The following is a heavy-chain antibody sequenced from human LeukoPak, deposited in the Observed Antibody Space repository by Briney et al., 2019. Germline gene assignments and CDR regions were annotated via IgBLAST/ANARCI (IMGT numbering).Heavy chain of an antibody. Sequence: SGTLSLTCTVSGGFISTYYWIWIRQPPGKGLEWIAYIYYTGSTSSNPSLKSRVTISVDTSKNQFSLELSSVTAADTAVYYCARQPNWNYDAFDFWGQGTMVTVSS. V-gene: IGHV4-59*01. CDR1: GGFISTYY. CDR3: ARQPNWNYDAFDF. J-gene: IGHJ3*01. CDR2: IYYTGST. D-gene: IGHD1-7*01.